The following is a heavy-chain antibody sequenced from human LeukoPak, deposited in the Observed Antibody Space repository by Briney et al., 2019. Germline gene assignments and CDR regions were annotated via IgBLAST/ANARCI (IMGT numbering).Heavy chain of an antibody. CDR3: TKDYKSGDGYWDFDY. Sequence: GGSLRLSCAASGFTVSGSYISWVRQAPGKGLEWVAGTPAGGDTYYADSVKGRFIISRDNSRNTVDLQMNSLRVEDTAVYYCTKDYKSGDGYWDFDYWGQGTLVTVSS. CDR1: GFTVSGSY. D-gene: IGHD5-24*01. V-gene: IGHV3-53*01. CDR2: TPAGGDT. J-gene: IGHJ4*02.